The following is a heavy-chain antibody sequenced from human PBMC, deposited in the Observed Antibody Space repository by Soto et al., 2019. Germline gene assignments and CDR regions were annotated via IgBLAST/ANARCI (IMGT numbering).Heavy chain of an antibody. Sequence: SETLSLTCAVSGGSISCGGYSWSWIRQPPGKGLEWIGYIYHSGSTYYNPSLKSRVTISVDRSKNQFSLKLSSVTAADTAVYYCARGGVDYYDSSGYYFSPYYFDYWGQGTLVTVSS. V-gene: IGHV4-30-2*01. CDR3: ARGGVDYYDSSGYYFSPYYFDY. CDR2: IYHSGST. CDR1: GGSISCGGYS. D-gene: IGHD3-22*01. J-gene: IGHJ4*02.